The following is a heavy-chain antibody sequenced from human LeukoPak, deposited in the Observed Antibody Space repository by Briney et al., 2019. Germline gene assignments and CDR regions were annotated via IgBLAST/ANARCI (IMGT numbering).Heavy chain of an antibody. CDR3: ARDWHSVSSTREIYFDY. CDR1: GYALSSYG. D-gene: IGHD5/OR15-5a*01. Sequence: ASVKVSCKASGYALSSYGISWVRQAPGQGLEWMGWISGYNGNTNYAQRLQGRVTMTTDTSTTTAYMELRSLRYDDTAVYYCARDWHSVSSTREIYFDYWGQGTRVTVSS. CDR2: ISGYNGNT. J-gene: IGHJ4*02. V-gene: IGHV1-18*01.